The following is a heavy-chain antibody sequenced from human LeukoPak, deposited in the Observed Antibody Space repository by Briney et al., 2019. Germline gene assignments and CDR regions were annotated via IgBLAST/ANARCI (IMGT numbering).Heavy chain of an antibody. CDR3: AKAPYCSSTSCWAPFDY. CDR1: GFTFSSYG. J-gene: IGHJ4*02. CDR2: IRYDGSNK. V-gene: IGHV3-30*02. D-gene: IGHD2-2*01. Sequence: GGSLRLSCAASGFTFSSYGMHWVRQAPGKGLEWVAFIRYDGSNKYYADSVKGRFTISRDNSKNTLYLQMNSLRAEDTAVYYCAKAPYCSSTSCWAPFDYWGQGTLVTVSS.